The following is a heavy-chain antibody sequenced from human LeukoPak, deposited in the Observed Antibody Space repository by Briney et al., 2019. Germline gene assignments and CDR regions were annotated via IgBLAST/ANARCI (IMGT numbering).Heavy chain of an antibody. CDR2: ISGSGGST. Sequence: GGSLRLSCAASGFTFSDYYMSWIRQAPGKGLEWVSAISGSGGSTYYADSVKGRFTISRDNSKNTLYLQMNSLRAEDTAVYYCAKAREKKAYSSSWYFDLWGRGTLVTVSS. V-gene: IGHV3-23*01. CDR3: AKAREKKAYSSSWYFDL. CDR1: GFTFSDYY. J-gene: IGHJ2*01. D-gene: IGHD6-13*01.